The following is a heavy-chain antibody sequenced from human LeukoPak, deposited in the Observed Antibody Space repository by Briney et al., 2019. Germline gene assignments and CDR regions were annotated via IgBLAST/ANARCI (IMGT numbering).Heavy chain of an antibody. CDR1: GFTFSDYY. CDR2: IKQDGSEK. J-gene: IGHJ4*02. Sequence: GGSLRLSCAASGFTFSDYYMSWIRQAPGKGLEWVANIKQDGSEKYYVDSVKGRFTISRDNAKNSLYLQMNSLRAEDTAVYYCARDGGYSSSLIPSGYGYWGQGTLVTVSS. D-gene: IGHD6-6*01. V-gene: IGHV3-7*01. CDR3: ARDGGYSSSLIPSGYGY.